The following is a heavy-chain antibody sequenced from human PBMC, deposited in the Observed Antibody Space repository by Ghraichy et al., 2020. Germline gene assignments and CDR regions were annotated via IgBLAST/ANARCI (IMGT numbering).Heavy chain of an antibody. CDR3: VRGRGYGSPGVFDY. J-gene: IGHJ4*02. V-gene: IGHV3-33*01. D-gene: IGHD3-10*01. CDR1: GFSFSTYG. CDR2: IWYDGSNK. Sequence: GGSLRLSCAAPGFSFSTYGMHWVRQAPGKGLEWVAVIWYDGSNKYYADSVKGRFTISRDTSKNTLFLQMNSLRAEDTAMYYCVRGRGYGSPGVFDYWGQGTLVTVSS.